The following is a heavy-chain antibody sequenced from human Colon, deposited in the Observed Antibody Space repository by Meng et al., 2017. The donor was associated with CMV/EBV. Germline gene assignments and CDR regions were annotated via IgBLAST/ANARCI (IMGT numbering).Heavy chain of an antibody. J-gene: IGHJ4*02. D-gene: IGHD6-19*01. CDR2: VIPIFDIT. CDR3: ARGYGYSSGRLGDFDY. CDR1: GGNFRSYA. Sequence: SVKVSCKASGGNFRSYAYSWVRQAPGQGLQWMGGVIPIFDITNYAQTFQGRVTITADDSTGTAYMELSGLRSDDTAVYYCARGYGYSSGRLGDFDYWGRGTLVTVSS. V-gene: IGHV1-69*13.